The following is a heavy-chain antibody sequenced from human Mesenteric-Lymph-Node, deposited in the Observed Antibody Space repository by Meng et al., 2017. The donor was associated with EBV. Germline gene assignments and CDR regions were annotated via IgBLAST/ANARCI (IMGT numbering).Heavy chain of an antibody. V-gene: IGHV4-59*01. D-gene: IGHD2-15*01. Sequence: PLHESSPGWCKPSATLSLTVIVSGGSISSYYWSWIRQPPGKGLEWIGYIYYSGSTNYNPSLKSRVTISVDTSKNQFSLKLSSVTAADTAVYYCARDLLCSGGSCYGYWGQGTLVTVSS. CDR2: IYYSGST. J-gene: IGHJ4*02. CDR3: ARDLLCSGGSCYGY. CDR1: GGSISSYY.